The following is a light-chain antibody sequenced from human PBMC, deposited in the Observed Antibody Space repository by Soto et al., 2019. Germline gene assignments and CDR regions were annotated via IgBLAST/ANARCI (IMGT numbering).Light chain of an antibody. J-gene: IGKJ4*01. V-gene: IGKV3-20*01. CDR1: QSVSTSY. Sequence: EIVSTQSPGTLSLSPGERATLSCRASQSVSTSYLAWYQQKPGQAPRLLIYGASSRATGIPDRFSGSGSGADFTLTISRLEPEDFAVYYCQQYGSVPLTFGGGTKVEIK. CDR3: QQYGSVPLT. CDR2: GAS.